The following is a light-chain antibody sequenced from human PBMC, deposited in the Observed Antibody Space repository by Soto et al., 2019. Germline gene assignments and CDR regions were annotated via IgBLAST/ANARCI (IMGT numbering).Light chain of an antibody. V-gene: IGLV1-40*01. Sequence: QSVLTQPPSVSGAPGQRVTISCTGSSSNIGAGYDVHWYQHLPGTAPKLLIYGNINRPSGVPDRFSGSKSDTSASLAITGLQAEDEADYYCQSYDSSLSVVFGGGTKLTVL. CDR1: SSNIGAGYD. CDR3: QSYDSSLSVV. J-gene: IGLJ2*01. CDR2: GNI.